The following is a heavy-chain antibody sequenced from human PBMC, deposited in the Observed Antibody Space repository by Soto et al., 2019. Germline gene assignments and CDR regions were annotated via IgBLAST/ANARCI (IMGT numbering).Heavy chain of an antibody. CDR1: GVSVSSGSYY. CDR3: ATMSSSGYPLDY. V-gene: IGHV4-61*01. Sequence: SETLCLTCIVSGVSVSSGSYYWSWLRQPPGKGLEWIGFIYYTGRTSYNPSLKSRVTISVDTSNNQFSLKLSSVTAADTAVYFCATMSSSGYPLDYWGRGTLVTSPQ. CDR2: IYYTGRT. D-gene: IGHD3-22*01. J-gene: IGHJ4*02.